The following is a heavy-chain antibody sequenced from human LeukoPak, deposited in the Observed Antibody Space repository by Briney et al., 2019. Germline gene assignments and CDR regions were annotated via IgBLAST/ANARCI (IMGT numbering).Heavy chain of an antibody. CDR2: IYYSGST. Sequence: NPSETLSLTCTVPGGSISSYYWSWIRQPPGKGLEWIGYIYYSGSTNYNPSLKSRVTISVDTSKNQFSLKLSSVTAADTAVYYCARSYCSGGSCKFDYWGQGTLVTVSS. CDR3: ARSYCSGGSCKFDY. V-gene: IGHV4-59*01. D-gene: IGHD2-15*01. J-gene: IGHJ4*02. CDR1: GGSISSYY.